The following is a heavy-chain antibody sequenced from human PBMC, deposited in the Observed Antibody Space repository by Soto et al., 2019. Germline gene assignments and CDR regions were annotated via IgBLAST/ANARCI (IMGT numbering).Heavy chain of an antibody. V-gene: IGHV4-4*02. CDR2: VYHSGST. J-gene: IGHJ6*02. CDR3: ARDLWGYCGTDCYPLDV. Sequence: SETLSLXCAVSGVSISTINWWSWVRQPPGKGLEWIGEVYHSGSTNYNPSLKSRVTISVDTSKNQFSLKLNAVTAADTAVYYCARDLWGYCGTDCYPLDVWGQGTTVTVSS. CDR1: GVSISTINW. D-gene: IGHD2-21*02.